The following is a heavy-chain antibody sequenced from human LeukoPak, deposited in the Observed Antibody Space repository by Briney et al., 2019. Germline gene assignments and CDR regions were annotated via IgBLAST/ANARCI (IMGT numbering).Heavy chain of an antibody. CDR3: ARMLSTALNYYYYYYMDV. J-gene: IGHJ6*03. Sequence: ASVKVSCKASGYTFTSYDINWVRQATGQGLEWMGWMNPDSGNTGYAQKFQGRVTMTRNTSISTAYMELSSLRSEDTAVYYCARMLSTALNYYYYYYMDVWGKGTTVTVSS. CDR1: GYTFTSYD. D-gene: IGHD3-16*02. CDR2: MNPDSGNT. V-gene: IGHV1-8*01.